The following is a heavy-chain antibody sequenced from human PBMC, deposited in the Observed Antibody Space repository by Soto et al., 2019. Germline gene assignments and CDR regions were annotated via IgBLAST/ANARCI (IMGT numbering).Heavy chain of an antibody. D-gene: IGHD4-17*01. CDR2: IYYSGST. J-gene: IGHJ6*02. CDR1: GGSISSYY. CDR3: ARIDYPTHYYYYGMDV. Sequence: PSETLSLTCTVSGGSISSYYWSWIRQPPGKGLEWIGYIYYSGSTNYNPSLKSRVTISVDTSKNQFSLKLSSVTAADTAVYYCARIDYPTHYYYYGMDVWGQGTTVTVSS. V-gene: IGHV4-59*01.